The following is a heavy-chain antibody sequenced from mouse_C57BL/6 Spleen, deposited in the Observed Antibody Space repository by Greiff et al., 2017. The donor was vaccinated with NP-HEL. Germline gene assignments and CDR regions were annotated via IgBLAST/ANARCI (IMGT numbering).Heavy chain of an antibody. CDR2: INPYNGGT. CDR1: GYTFTDYY. J-gene: IGHJ3*01. V-gene: IGHV1-26*01. CDR3: ANTAWFAY. Sequence: VQLQQSGPELVKPGASVKISCKASGYTFTDYYMNWVKQSHGQSLEWIGDINPYNGGTSYNQKFKGKATLTVDKSSSTAYMELRSLTSEDSAVYYGANTAWFAYWGQGTLVTVSA. D-gene: IGHD1-1*01.